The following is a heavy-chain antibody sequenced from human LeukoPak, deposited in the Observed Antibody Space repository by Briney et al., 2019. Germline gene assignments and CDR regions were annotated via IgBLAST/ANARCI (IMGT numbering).Heavy chain of an antibody. CDR1: GFTFSSYG. D-gene: IGHD1-1*01. Sequence: GGSLRLSCAASGFTFSSYGMHWVRQAPGKGLEWVAVIWYDGSNKYYADSVKGRFTISRDNSKNTLYLQMNSLIAEDTAVYYCANDGRSRERSYYYYMDVWGKGTTVTVSS. CDR3: ANDGRSRERSYYYYMDV. J-gene: IGHJ6*03. CDR2: IWYDGSNK. V-gene: IGHV3-33*06.